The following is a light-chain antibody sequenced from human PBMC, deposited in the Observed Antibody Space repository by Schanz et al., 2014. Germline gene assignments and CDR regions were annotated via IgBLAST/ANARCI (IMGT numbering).Light chain of an antibody. V-gene: IGKV3-20*01. CDR3: QQYGTSPIT. Sequence: IVLTQSPGTLSLSPGERATLSCRASQSVSSNSLAWYQQKPGQAPRLLIYGASSRATGIPDRFSGSGSETDFTLTISRLEPDDFAVYYCQQYGTSPITFGQGTRLEIK. CDR1: QSVSSNS. CDR2: GAS. J-gene: IGKJ5*01.